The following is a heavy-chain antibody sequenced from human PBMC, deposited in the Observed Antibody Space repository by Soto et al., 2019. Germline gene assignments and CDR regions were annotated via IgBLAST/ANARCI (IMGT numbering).Heavy chain of an antibody. J-gene: IGHJ6*02. CDR2: IYPGDSET. V-gene: IGHV5-51*01. CDR3: ARRIRLEV. Sequence: GESLKISCMASGYDFRNFWIAWGRQLHGRGLELMGIIYPGDSETYYSPSFQGQGTITAAMSISTAFLEWNSLKDSDTALYYCARRIRLEVWGQG. CDR1: GYDFRNFW.